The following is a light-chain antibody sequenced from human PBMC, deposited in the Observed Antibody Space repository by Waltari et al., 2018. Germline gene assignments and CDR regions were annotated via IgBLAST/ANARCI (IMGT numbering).Light chain of an antibody. Sequence: EIVLTQSPATLSLSPGERATLSCRAGQSVNWYLAWYQQRPGQAPRLLIYDTSNRATGIPARFSGSGSETDFTLTISSLEPDDSAVYYCQQRRNWPLTFGGGTKVEIK. J-gene: IGKJ4*01. CDR2: DTS. CDR3: QQRRNWPLT. V-gene: IGKV3-11*01. CDR1: QSVNWY.